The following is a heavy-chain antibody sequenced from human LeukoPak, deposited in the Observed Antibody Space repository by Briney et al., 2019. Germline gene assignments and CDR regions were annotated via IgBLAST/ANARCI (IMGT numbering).Heavy chain of an antibody. J-gene: IGHJ4*02. V-gene: IGHV4-31*03. CDR2: IYYSGST. Sequence: PSETLSLTCTVSGGSISSGGYYWSWIRQHPGKGLEWIGYIYYSGSTYYNPSLKSRVTISVDTSKNQFSLKLSSVTAAGTAVYYCARVPEEYCIGPCYFDYWGQGTLVTVSS. CDR1: GGSISSGGYY. CDR3: ARVPEEYCIGPCYFDY. D-gene: IGHD2/OR15-2a*01.